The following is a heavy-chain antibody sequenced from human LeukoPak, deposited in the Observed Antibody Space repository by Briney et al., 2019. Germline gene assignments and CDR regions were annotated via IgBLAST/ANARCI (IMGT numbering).Heavy chain of an antibody. D-gene: IGHD3-3*01. CDR3: ARDKDDHYYMDV. V-gene: IGHV4-39*07. J-gene: IGHJ6*03. CDR1: GGSISSSSYY. Sequence: SETLSLSCTVSGGSISSSSYYWGWMRQPPGKGVEWIGSIYYSGSTYYNPSLKSRVTISVDTSKNQFSLKLSSVTAADTAVYYFARDKDDHYYMDVWGKGTTVTVSS. CDR2: IYYSGST.